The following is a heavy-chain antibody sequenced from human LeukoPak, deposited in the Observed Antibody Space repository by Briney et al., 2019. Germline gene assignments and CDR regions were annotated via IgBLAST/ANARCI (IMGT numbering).Heavy chain of an antibody. J-gene: IGHJ4*02. CDR2: IYWNADK. CDR1: GFSLSTSGVG. V-gene: IGHV2-5*01. D-gene: IGHD4-23*01. Sequence: SGPTLVKPTQTLTLTCTFSGFSLSTSGVGVGWIRQPPGKALEWLALIYWNADKRYSPSLKSTLTITKDPSKNQVVLTTTNMDPVDTATYYRAHRPYGGNKYYFDYWGQGTLVTVSS. CDR3: AHRPYGGNKYYFDY.